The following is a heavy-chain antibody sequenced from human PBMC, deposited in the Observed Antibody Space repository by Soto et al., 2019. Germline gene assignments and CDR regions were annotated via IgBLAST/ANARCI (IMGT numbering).Heavy chain of an antibody. V-gene: IGHV5-10-1*01. D-gene: IGHD2-2*01. J-gene: IGHJ6*02. CDR2: IDPSDSYT. Sequence: PGQSLKISRKGSGYSFTSYWISWVRQMPGKGLEWMGRIDPSDSYTNYSPSFQGHVNISADKSISTAYLQWSSLKASDTAMYYCARTHWSSTSCGEANVWGQGTTVTVSS. CDR3: ARTHWSSTSCGEANV. CDR1: GYSFTSYW.